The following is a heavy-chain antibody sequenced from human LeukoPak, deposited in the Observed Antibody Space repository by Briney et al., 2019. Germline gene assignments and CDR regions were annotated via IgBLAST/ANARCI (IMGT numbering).Heavy chain of an antibody. CDR3: AKDCSLGRTGFYYGNYFEY. CDR2: ISYDGTNE. Sequence: PGGSLRLSCPASGLSFSTHGMHWGRQAPGKGLEWVAVISYDGTNEFYADFVKGQFTISRDKSKNTLFLQMNSLRREDTGVYYCAKDCSLGRTGFYYGNYFEYWGQGTLVTVSS. J-gene: IGHJ4*02. D-gene: IGHD3-22*01. V-gene: IGHV3-30*18. CDR1: GLSFSTHG.